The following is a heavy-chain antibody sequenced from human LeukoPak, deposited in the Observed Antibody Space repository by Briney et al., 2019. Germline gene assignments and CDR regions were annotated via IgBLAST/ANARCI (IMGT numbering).Heavy chain of an antibody. Sequence: SETLSLTCTVSGGSISSYYWSWIRQHPGKGLEWIGYIYYSGSTYYNPSLKSRVTISVDTSKNQFSLKLSSVTAADTAVYYCARGGIAGYFDYWGQGTLVTVSS. V-gene: IGHV4-59*06. CDR3: ARGGIAGYFDY. D-gene: IGHD2-21*01. J-gene: IGHJ4*02. CDR2: IYYSGST. CDR1: GGSISSYY.